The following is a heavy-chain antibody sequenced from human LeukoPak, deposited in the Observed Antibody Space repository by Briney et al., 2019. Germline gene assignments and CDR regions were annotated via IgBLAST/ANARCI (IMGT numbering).Heavy chain of an antibody. Sequence: GGSLRLSCAASGFTFSPYWMSWVRQGPGKGLEWVANIKPDGSETHYVDSVKGRFTISRDNAKNSLYLQLNSLRPEDAAVYYCARDSYSDSSGYWGYFDYWGQGTLVTVSS. CDR1: GFTFSPYW. CDR3: ARDSYSDSSGYWGYFDY. V-gene: IGHV3-7*01. CDR2: IKPDGSET. D-gene: IGHD3-22*01. J-gene: IGHJ4*02.